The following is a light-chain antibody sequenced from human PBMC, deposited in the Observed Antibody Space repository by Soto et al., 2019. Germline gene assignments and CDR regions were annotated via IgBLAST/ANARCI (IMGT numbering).Light chain of an antibody. J-gene: IGLJ2*01. CDR3: RSYSSSSTHVV. CDR1: SSDVGGYNY. CDR2: DVS. Sequence: QSALTQPASVSGSPGQSITISCTGTSSDVGGYNYDSWYQQHPGKAPKLMIYDVSNRPSGVSNRFSGSKTGNTASLTISGRQAEDEEDYYSRSYSSSSTHVVFGGGAKLTVL. V-gene: IGLV2-14*01.